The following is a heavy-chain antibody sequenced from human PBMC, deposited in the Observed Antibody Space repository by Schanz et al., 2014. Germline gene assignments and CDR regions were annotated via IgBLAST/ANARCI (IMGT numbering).Heavy chain of an antibody. Sequence: VQLVESGGGVVQPGRSLRLSCAASGFTFSSYALHWVRQAPGKGLEWVSSISGTGGDDTYYADSVKGRFTISRDNSKNTLYLQLNSLRAEDTAVYYCARDFHGYGPHLDYWGQGSLVTVSS. V-gene: IGHV3-23*04. D-gene: IGHD5-12*01. J-gene: IGHJ4*02. CDR1: GFTFSSYA. CDR2: ISGTGGDDT. CDR3: ARDFHGYGPHLDY.